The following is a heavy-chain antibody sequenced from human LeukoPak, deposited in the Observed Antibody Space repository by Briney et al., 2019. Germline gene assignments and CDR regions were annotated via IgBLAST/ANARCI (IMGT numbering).Heavy chain of an antibody. Sequence: SETLSLTCTVSGGSINSSSYYWGCIRQSTGKGLEWIESIYYSGSTYYNPSLKSRVAISVDTSKNQFSLKLSSVTAADTAVYYCARQGARYCSSTSCYSIDYWGQGTLVTVSS. CDR2: IYYSGST. CDR1: GGSINSSSYY. D-gene: IGHD2-2*01. V-gene: IGHV4-39*01. J-gene: IGHJ4*02. CDR3: ARQGARYCSSTSCYSIDY.